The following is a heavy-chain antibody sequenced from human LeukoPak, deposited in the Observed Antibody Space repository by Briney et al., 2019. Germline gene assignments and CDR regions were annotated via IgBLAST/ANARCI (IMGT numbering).Heavy chain of an antibody. V-gene: IGHV4-59*01. CDR3: ASLYSSSWYSFDY. CDR2: IYYSGST. D-gene: IGHD6-13*01. CDR1: GGSISSYY. J-gene: IGHJ4*02. Sequence: SETLSLTCTVSGGSISSYYWSWIRQPPGKGLEWIGYIYYSGSTNYNPSLKSRVTISVDTSKSRFSLKLSSVTAADTAVYYCASLYSSSWYSFDYWGQGTLVTVSS.